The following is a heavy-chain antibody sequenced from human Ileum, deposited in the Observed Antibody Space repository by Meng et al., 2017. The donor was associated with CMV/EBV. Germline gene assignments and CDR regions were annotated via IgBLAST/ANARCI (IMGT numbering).Heavy chain of an antibody. CDR3: ARGGSYYGYFDY. CDR2: IYTGGST. Sequence: SRAVSGLTVSTDYLNWVRQAPGKGLEWVSVIYTGGSTDYADSVKGRFTISRDNSKNTLYLQMNSLRPEDTAVYYCARGGSYYGYFDYWGQGTLVTVSS. CDR1: GLTVSTDY. J-gene: IGHJ4*02. D-gene: IGHD1-26*01. V-gene: IGHV3-66*02.